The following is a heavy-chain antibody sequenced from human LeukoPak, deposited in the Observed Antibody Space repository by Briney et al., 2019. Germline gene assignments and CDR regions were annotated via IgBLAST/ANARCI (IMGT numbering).Heavy chain of an antibody. D-gene: IGHD3-10*02. Sequence: GGSRRLSCIASGFTFSEYTMDWVRQAPGKGLEWVASISRSSSYIYYADSVKGRFTILRDNAKNSLYLQLSSLTAEDTAIYYCARDGSFYYVGSPHVLDYWVQGTLVTVSS. J-gene: IGHJ4*02. V-gene: IGHV3-21*06. CDR3: ARDGSFYYVGSPHVLDY. CDR2: ISRSSSYI. CDR1: GFTFSEYT.